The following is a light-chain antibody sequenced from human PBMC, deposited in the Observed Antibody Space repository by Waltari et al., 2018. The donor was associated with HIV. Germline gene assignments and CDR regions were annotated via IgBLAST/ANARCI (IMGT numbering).Light chain of an antibody. Sequence: QSVLAQPRSVSGPPGQRVNISCSGSSSHVRNNYVNWYQQVPGVAPKLLIYRNNQRPSGVPDRFSGSKSGTSASLAISGLRTEDEAEYYCAAWDDRLSGRLFGGGTKVTVL. J-gene: IGLJ2*01. CDR3: AAWDDRLSGRL. CDR1: SSHVRNNY. CDR2: RNN. V-gene: IGLV1-47*01.